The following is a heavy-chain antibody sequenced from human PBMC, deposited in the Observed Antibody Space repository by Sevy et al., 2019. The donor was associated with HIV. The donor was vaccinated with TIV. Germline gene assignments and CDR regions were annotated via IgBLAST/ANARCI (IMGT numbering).Heavy chain of an antibody. CDR1: GFTFRSYW. Sequence: GGSLRLSCAASGFTFRSYWMHWVRQAPGKGLVWVSRIDSDGNTATYADSVKGRFTISRDNTKNTLYLQMNSLRLEDTAVYYCASGKPGCRYHYYWGQGTLVTVSS. CDR2: IDSDGNTA. V-gene: IGHV3-74*01. CDR3: ASGKPGCRYHYY. D-gene: IGHD1-1*01. J-gene: IGHJ4*02.